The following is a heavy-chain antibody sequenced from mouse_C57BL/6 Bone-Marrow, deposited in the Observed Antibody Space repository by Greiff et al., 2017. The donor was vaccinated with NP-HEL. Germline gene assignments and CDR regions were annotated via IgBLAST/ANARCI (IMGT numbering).Heavy chain of an antibody. V-gene: IGHV5-4*01. J-gene: IGHJ2*01. CDR1: GFTFSSYA. Sequence: EVQGVESGGGLVKPGGSLKLSCAASGFTFSSYAMSWVRQTPEKRLEWVATISDGGSYTYYPDNVKGRFTISRDNAKNNLYLQMSHLKSEDTAMYYCASGSSYDYFDYWGQGTTLTVSS. D-gene: IGHD1-1*01. CDR2: ISDGGSYT. CDR3: ASGSSYDYFDY.